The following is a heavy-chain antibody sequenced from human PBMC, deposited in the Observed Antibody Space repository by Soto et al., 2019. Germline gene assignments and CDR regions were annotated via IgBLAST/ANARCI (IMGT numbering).Heavy chain of an antibody. J-gene: IGHJ4*02. V-gene: IGHV3-48*03. D-gene: IGHD6-19*01. Sequence: EVQLVASGGGLVQPGGSLRLTCAASGFTFSAFDMNWVHQAPGKGLEWISYISGGSYNIYYADSVKGRFTVPKEIAKNTLDLHMTRLRPEDTGVYYLARQDSSGWHYQGLADYWCQGNLVTFPS. CDR2: ISGGSYNI. CDR3: ARQDSSGWHYQGLADY. CDR1: GFTFSAFD.